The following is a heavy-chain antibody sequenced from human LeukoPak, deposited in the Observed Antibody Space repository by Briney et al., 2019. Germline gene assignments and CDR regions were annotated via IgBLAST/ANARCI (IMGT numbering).Heavy chain of an antibody. CDR3: ARDRSGYFQN. CDR1: GFTVSSNF. Sequence: TGGSLRLSCAASGFTVSSNFMSWVRQAPGKGLEWVSVIYPDGSTYYAESVKGRFTISRDISRNTVFLQMNSLRAEDTAVYYCARDRSGYFQNWGQGTLVTVSS. D-gene: IGHD3-3*01. J-gene: IGHJ1*01. V-gene: IGHV3-66*01. CDR2: IYPDGST.